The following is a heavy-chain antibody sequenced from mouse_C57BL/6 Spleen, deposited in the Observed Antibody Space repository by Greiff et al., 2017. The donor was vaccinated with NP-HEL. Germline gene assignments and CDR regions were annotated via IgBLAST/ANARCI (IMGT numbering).Heavy chain of an antibody. CDR3: ARWVYDGYHYYAMDY. CDR1: GYTFTSYG. D-gene: IGHD2-3*01. V-gene: IGHV1-81*01. J-gene: IGHJ4*01. Sequence: QVQLQQSGAELARPGASVKLSCKASGYTFTSYGISWVKQRTGQGLEWIGEIYPRSGNTYYNEKFKGKATLTADKSSSTAYMELHSLTSEDSAVYFCARWVYDGYHYYAMDYWGQGTSVTVSS. CDR2: IYPRSGNT.